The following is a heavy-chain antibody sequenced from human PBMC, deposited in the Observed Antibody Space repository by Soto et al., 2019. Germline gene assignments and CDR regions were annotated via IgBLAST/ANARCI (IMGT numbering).Heavy chain of an antibody. D-gene: IGHD5-12*01. J-gene: IGHJ6*03. Sequence: GGSLRLSCAASGFTFSNAWMSWVRQAPGKGLEWVGRIKSKTDGGTTDYAPPVKGRFTISRDDSKNTLYLQMNSLKTEVTAVYYCTTDHVLATINSNYYYYYYMDVWGKGTTVTVSS. V-gene: IGHV3-15*01. CDR3: TTDHVLATINSNYYYYYYMDV. CDR2: IKSKTDGGTT. CDR1: GFTFSNAW.